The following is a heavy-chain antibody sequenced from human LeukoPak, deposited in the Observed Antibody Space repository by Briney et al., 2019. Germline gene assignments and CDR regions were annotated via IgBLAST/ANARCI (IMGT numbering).Heavy chain of an antibody. J-gene: IGHJ4*02. V-gene: IGHV3-23*01. CDR2: ISGSGGST. CDR3: AKRSGLRYFDWLNPFFDY. D-gene: IGHD3-9*01. Sequence: GGSLRLSCAASGFTFSSYAMSWVRQAPGKGLEWVSAISGSGGSTYYADSVKGRFTISRDNSKNTLYLQMNSLRAEDRAVYYCAKRSGLRYFDWLNPFFDYWGQGTLVTVSS. CDR1: GFTFSSYA.